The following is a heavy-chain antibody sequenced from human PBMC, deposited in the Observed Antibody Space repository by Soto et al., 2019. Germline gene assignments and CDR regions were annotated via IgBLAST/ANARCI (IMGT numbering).Heavy chain of an antibody. J-gene: IGHJ5*02. Sequence: SETLSLTCPVSGGSISSYYWSWIRQPPGKGLEWIGYIYYSGSTNYNPSLKSRVTISVDTSKNQFSLRLSSVTAADTAVYYCARDAVGYYDSSGYYTWFDPWGQGTLVTVSS. D-gene: IGHD3-22*01. CDR2: IYYSGST. V-gene: IGHV4-59*01. CDR3: ARDAVGYYDSSGYYTWFDP. CDR1: GGSISSYY.